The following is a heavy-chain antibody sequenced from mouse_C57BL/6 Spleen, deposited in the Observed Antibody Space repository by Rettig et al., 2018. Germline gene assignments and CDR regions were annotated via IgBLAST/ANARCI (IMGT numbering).Heavy chain of an antibody. V-gene: IGHV1-47*01. CDR3: ARGGFAY. Sequence: YNEKFKGKATLTVEKSSSTVYLELSRLTSDDSAVYYCARGGFAYWGQGTLVTVSA. J-gene: IGHJ3*01.